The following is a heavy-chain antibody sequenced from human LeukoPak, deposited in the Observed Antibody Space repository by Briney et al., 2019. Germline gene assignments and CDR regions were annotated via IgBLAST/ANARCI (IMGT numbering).Heavy chain of an antibody. CDR1: GFTFSSYA. J-gene: IGHJ3*02. CDR2: ISGSGGST. Sequence: GGSLRLSCAASGFTFSSYAMSWVRQAPGKGLEWVSAISGSGGSTYYADSVKGRFTISRDNSKNTLYLQMNSLRAEDTAVYYCARDSTVGEDAFDIRGQGTMVTVSS. CDR3: ARDSTVGEDAFDI. V-gene: IGHV3-23*01. D-gene: IGHD1-26*01.